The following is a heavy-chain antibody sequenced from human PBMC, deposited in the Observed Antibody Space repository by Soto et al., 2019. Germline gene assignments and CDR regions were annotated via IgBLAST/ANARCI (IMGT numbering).Heavy chain of an antibody. V-gene: IGHV3-33*01. J-gene: IGHJ4*02. CDR2: IWYDGSNK. CDR1: GFTFSSYG. Sequence: QVQLVESGGGVVQPGRSLRLSCAASGFTFSSYGMHWVRQAPGKGLEWVAVIWYDGSNKYYADSVKGRFTISRDNSKNTLYLQTNSLRAEDTAVYYCARDGWAVAGRRSRGYFDYWGQGTLVTVSS. CDR3: ARDGWAVAGRRSRGYFDY. D-gene: IGHD6-19*01.